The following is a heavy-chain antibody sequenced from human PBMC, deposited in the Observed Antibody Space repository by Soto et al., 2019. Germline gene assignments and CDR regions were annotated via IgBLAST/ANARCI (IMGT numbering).Heavy chain of an antibody. V-gene: IGHV1-69*01. CDR2: IIPIFGTA. Sequence: QVQLVQSGAEWKKPGSSVKVSCKASEGTFSSYAISWVRQAPGQGLDWMGGIIPIFGTANYAQKFQGRVTITADESTSTAYMELSSLRSEDTAVYYCARGYIVVVPAAFDYWGQGTLVTVSS. CDR1: EGTFSSYA. CDR3: ARGYIVVVPAAFDY. D-gene: IGHD2-2*01. J-gene: IGHJ4*02.